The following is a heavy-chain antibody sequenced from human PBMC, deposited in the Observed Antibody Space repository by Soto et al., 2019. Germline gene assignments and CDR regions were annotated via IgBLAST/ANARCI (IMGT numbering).Heavy chain of an antibody. CDR1: GFTFSSHG. D-gene: IGHD6-13*01. CDR3: ARGRGYSSSWSIYYFDF. CDR2: IRYDGSNK. J-gene: IGHJ4*02. V-gene: IGHV3-33*01. Sequence: PGGSLRLSCGASGFTFSSHGMHWVRQAPGKGLEWVAVIRYDGSNKYYADSAKGRFTISRDNSKNTLYLQMNSLRAEDTAVYYCARGRGYSSSWSIYYFDFWGQGTQVTVSS.